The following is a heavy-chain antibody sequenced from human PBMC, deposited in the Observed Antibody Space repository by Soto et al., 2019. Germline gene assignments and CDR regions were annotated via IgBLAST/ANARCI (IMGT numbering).Heavy chain of an antibody. CDR1: GFTFSSYW. D-gene: IGHD2-15*01. CDR2: IKQDGSEK. V-gene: IGHV3-7*01. CDR3: ARGIRGCCSGGSCYGRYWYFDL. Sequence: EVQLVESGGGLVQPGGSLRLSCAASGFTFSSYWMSWVRQAPGKGLEWVANIKQDGSEKYYVDSVKGRFTISRDNAKNSLYLQMNSLRAEDTAVYYCARGIRGCCSGGSCYGRYWYFDLWGRGTLVTVSS. J-gene: IGHJ2*01.